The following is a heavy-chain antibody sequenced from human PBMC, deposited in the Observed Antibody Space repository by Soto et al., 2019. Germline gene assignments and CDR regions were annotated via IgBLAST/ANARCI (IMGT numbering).Heavy chain of an antibody. J-gene: IGHJ4*02. Sequence: SLRLSCAASGFTFSSYAMHWVRQAPGKGLEWVAVISYDGSNKYYADSVKGRFTISRDNSKNTLYLQMNSLRAEDTAVYYCVRVSGYLPVDPSDYWGQGTLVTVSS. CDR2: ISYDGSNK. V-gene: IGHV3-30-3*01. CDR3: VRVSGYLPVDPSDY. D-gene: IGHD6-13*01. CDR1: GFTFSSYA.